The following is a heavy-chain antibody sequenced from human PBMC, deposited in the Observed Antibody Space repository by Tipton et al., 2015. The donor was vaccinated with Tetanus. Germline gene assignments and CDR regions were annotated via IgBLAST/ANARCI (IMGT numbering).Heavy chain of an antibody. CDR2: IYYSGST. J-gene: IGHJ6*03. D-gene: IGHD2-2*01. CDR3: ARLTCSSPSCYYYYYYYVDV. CDR1: GDSIRSEDYY. Sequence: LRLSCSVSGDSIRSEDYYWGWIRQSPGKGLEWLGYIYYSGSTYNNPPLKSRVSISLDASKNQFSLSLNPVTAADSATYYCARLTCSSPSCYYYYYYYVDVWGTGTAVAVSS. V-gene: IGHV4-30-4*01.